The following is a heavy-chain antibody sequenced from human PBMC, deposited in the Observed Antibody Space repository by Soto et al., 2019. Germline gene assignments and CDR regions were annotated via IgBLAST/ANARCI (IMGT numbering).Heavy chain of an antibody. CDR1: GFTFSSYA. V-gene: IGHV3-23*01. CDR2: ISGSGGST. D-gene: IGHD2-2*01. CDR3: AKDDVVCSSTSCFDLNPIGPPPQYYYYYYGMDV. J-gene: IGHJ6*02. Sequence: PGGSLRLSCAASGFTFSSYAMSWVRQAPGKGLEWVSAISGSGGSTYYADSVKGRFTISRDNSKNTLYLQMNSLRAEDTAVYYCAKDDVVCSSTSCFDLNPIGPPPQYYYYYYGMDVWGQGTTVTVSS.